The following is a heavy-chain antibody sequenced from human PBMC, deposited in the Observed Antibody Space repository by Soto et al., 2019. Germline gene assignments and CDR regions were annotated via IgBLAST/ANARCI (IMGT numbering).Heavy chain of an antibody. Sequence: SETLSLTCTVSGGSISSSSYYWGWIRQPSGKGLEWIGSIYYSGSTYYNPSLKSRVTISVDTSKNQFSLKLSSVTAADTAVYYCARATIAAAAFDYWGHGTLVTVS. CDR2: IYYSGST. D-gene: IGHD6-13*01. CDR3: ARATIAAAAFDY. CDR1: GGSISSSSYY. V-gene: IGHV4-39*01. J-gene: IGHJ4*01.